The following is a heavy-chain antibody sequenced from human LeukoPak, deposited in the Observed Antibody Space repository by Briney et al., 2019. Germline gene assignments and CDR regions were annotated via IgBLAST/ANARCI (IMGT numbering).Heavy chain of an antibody. Sequence: GGSLRLSRAASGFTFSSYWMSWVRQAPGKGLEWVANIKQDGSEKYYVDSVKGRFTISRDNAKNSLYLQMNSLRAEDTAVYYCARARRATVTTLYWYFDLWGRGTLVTVSS. CDR2: IKQDGSEK. D-gene: IGHD4-17*01. V-gene: IGHV3-7*03. CDR1: GFTFSSYW. CDR3: ARARRATVTTLYWYFDL. J-gene: IGHJ2*01.